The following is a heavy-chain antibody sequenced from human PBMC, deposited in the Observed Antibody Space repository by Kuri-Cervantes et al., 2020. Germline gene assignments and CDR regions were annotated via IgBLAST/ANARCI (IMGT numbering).Heavy chain of an antibody. J-gene: IGHJ5*02. D-gene: IGHD3-10*01. Sequence: SETLSLTCAVYGGSFSGYCWSWIRQPPGKGLEWIGSIYYSGSTYYNPSLKSRVTISVDTSKNQFSLKLSSVTAADTAVYYCARDSGTNLSAIWSGELLGYGWFDPWGQGTLVTVSS. V-gene: IGHV4-34*01. CDR2: IYYSGST. CDR3: ARDSGTNLSAIWSGELLGYGWFDP. CDR1: GGSFSGYC.